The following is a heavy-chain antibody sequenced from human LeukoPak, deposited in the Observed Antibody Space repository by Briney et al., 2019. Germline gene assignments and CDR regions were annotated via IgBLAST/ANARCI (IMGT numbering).Heavy chain of an antibody. J-gene: IGHJ4*02. CDR1: GGSLSYYY. Sequence: PSETLSLTCAVSGGSLSYYYWSWIRQPPEKRLEWMGEINRSGSTNYNPSLNSRVCISVDTSNNQYSLKLNSVTAADTAVYYCARGGFYCGDDGYVDYWGQGTLVTVSS. CDR3: ARGGFYCGDDGYVDY. CDR2: INRSGST. V-gene: IGHV4-34*01. D-gene: IGHD2-21*02.